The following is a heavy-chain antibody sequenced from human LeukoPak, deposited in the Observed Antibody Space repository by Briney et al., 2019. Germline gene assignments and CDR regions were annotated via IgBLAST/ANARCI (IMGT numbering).Heavy chain of an antibody. J-gene: IGHJ4*02. CDR2: ISWDGGIT. CDR1: GFTFDDYA. V-gene: IGHV3-43D*03. Sequence: GGSLRLSCAASGFTFDDYAMHWVRQAPGKGLEWVSLISWDGGITYYADSVKGRFTISRDNSKTSLYLQMNSLRAEDTALYYCAKAASSGWYAPFDYWGQGTLVTVSS. CDR3: AKAASSGWYAPFDY. D-gene: IGHD6-19*01.